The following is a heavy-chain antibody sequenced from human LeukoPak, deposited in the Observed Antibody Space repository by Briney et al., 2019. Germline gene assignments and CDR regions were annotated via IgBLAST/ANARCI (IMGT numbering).Heavy chain of an antibody. D-gene: IGHD3-22*01. CDR1: GFTFSSYW. CDR2: INSDGSST. V-gene: IGHV3-74*01. Sequence: GGSLRLSCAASGFTFSSYWMHWVRQAPGKGLVWVSRINSDGSSTSYADSVKGRFTISRDNAKNTLYLQMNSLRAEDTAVYYCARVDYYDSSGYLSFDYWGQGTLVTVSS. CDR3: ARVDYYDSSGYLSFDY. J-gene: IGHJ4*02.